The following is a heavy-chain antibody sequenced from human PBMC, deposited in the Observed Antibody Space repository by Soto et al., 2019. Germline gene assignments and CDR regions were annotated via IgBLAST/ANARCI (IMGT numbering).Heavy chain of an antibody. V-gene: IGHV3-30*18. CDR3: AKDQFRWYLQSLDY. Sequence: QVQLVESGGGVVQPGRSLRLSCAASGLTFSSYGMHWVRQAPGKGLEWVAVISYDGSNKYYADSVKGRFTISRDNSKNTLYLQMNSLRAEDTAVYYCAKDQFRWYLQSLDYWGQGTLVTVSS. D-gene: IGHD6-13*01. J-gene: IGHJ4*02. CDR2: ISYDGSNK. CDR1: GLTFSSYG.